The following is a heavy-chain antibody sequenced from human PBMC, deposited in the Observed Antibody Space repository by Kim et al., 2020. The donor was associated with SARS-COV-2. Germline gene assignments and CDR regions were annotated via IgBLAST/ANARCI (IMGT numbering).Heavy chain of an antibody. CDR3: ATTLRVPGNIDGFEF. CDR1: GYSFTSYW. CDR2: IYPGNSDP. J-gene: IGHJ4*02. V-gene: IGHV5-51*01. D-gene: IGHD3-3*01. Sequence: GESLKISCKASGYSFTSYWIGWVRQMPGKGLEWMGIIYPGNSDPRYSPSFQGPVTISADKSVNTAYLQWSGLKASDTAMYFCATTLRVPGNIDGFEFWGQGTLVTVSS.